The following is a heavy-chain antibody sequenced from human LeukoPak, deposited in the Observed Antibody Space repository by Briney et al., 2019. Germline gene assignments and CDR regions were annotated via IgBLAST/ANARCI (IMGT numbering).Heavy chain of an antibody. D-gene: IGHD5-24*01. Sequence: SGTLSLTCAVSGGSISSSNWWSWVRQPPGKGLEWIGEIYHSGSTNYNPSLKSRVTISVDKSKNQFSLKLSSATAADTAVYYCARVNGDGYNPFDYWGQGTLVTVSS. J-gene: IGHJ4*02. V-gene: IGHV4-4*02. CDR2: IYHSGST. CDR1: GGSISSSNW. CDR3: ARVNGDGYNPFDY.